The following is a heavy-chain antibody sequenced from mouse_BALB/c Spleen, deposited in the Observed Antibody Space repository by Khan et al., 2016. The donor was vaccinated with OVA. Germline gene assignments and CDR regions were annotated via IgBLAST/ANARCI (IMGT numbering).Heavy chain of an antibody. Sequence: EVELVESGGGLVKPGGSLKVSCAVSGFTLSRYAMSWVRQTPEKRLEWVATISSGGTYTYYPDSVKGRFTISRDNAENTLYLQMSSLRSEDTAMYCCARSDGYYGRGAMDYWGQGTSVTVSS. CDR3: ARSDGYYGRGAMDY. J-gene: IGHJ4*01. CDR2: ISSGGTYT. CDR1: GFTLSRYA. D-gene: IGHD2-3*01. V-gene: IGHV5-9-3*01.